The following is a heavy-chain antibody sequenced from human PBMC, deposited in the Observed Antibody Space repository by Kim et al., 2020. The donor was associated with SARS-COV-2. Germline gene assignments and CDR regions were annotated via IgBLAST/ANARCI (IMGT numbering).Heavy chain of an antibody. D-gene: IGHD2-15*01. J-gene: IGHJ4*02. CDR1: GGSISSGGYY. Sequence: SETLSLTCTVSGGSISSGGYYWSWIRQHPGKGLEWIGYIYYSGSTYYNPSLKSRVTISVDTSKNQFSLKLSSVTAADTAVYYCARVRNVVVVAATPDSLWGQGTLVTVSS. CDR2: IYYSGST. CDR3: ARVRNVVVVAATPDSL. V-gene: IGHV4-31*03.